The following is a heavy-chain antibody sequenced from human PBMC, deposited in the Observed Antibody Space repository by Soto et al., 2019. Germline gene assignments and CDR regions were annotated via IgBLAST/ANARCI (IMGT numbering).Heavy chain of an antibody. CDR1: GYTFTSYY. D-gene: IGHD5-18*01. CDR2: INPSGGGT. CDR3: AREGYSYGPPEPEYYYYGMDV. V-gene: IGHV1-46*01. Sequence: ASVKVSCKXSGYTFTSYYMHWVRQAPGQGLEWMGIINPSGGGTSYAQKFQGRVTMTRDTSTSTVYMELSSLRSEDTAVYYCAREGYSYGPPEPEYYYYGMDVWGQGTTVTVSS. J-gene: IGHJ6*02.